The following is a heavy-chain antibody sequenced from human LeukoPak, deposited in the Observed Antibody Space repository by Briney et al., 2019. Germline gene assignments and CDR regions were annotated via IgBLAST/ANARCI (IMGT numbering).Heavy chain of an antibody. J-gene: IGHJ4*02. CDR1: GFTLSSNY. D-gene: IGHD1-26*01. V-gene: IGHV3-53*01. CDR2: IYSGGST. Sequence: GGSLRLSCAASGFTLSSNYMSWGRQGPGKGLEWVSVIYSGGSTYYADSVKGRFTISRDNSKNTLYLQMDRLRAEDTAVYYCAARGSYADFDYWGQGTLVTVSS. CDR3: AARGSYADFDY.